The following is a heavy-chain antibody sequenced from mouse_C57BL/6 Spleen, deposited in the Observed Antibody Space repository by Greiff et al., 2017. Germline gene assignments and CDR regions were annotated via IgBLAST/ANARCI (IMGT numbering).Heavy chain of an antibody. V-gene: IGHV5-4*01. CDR2: ISDGGSYT. CDR1: GFTFSSYA. Sequence: EVQRVESGGGLVKPGGSLKLSCAASGFTFSSYAMSWVRQTPEKRLEWVATISDGGSYTYYPDNVKGRFTISRDNAKNNLYLQMSHLKSEDTAMYYCARGEYYDYDGYFAYWGQGTLVTVSA. J-gene: IGHJ3*01. D-gene: IGHD2-4*01. CDR3: ARGEYYDYDGYFAY.